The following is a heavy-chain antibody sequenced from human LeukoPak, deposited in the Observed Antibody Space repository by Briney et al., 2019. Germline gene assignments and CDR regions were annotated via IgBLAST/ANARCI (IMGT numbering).Heavy chain of an antibody. CDR3: ARGYCSGGSCFNYYHYGMDV. CDR2: IYYSGST. Sequence: SETLSLTCTVSGGSISSYYWSWIRQPPGKGLEWIGYIYYSGSTNYNPSLKSRVTISVDTSKNQFSLKLSSVTAADTAVYYCARGYCSGGSCFNYYHYGMDVWGQGTTVTVSS. D-gene: IGHD2-15*01. J-gene: IGHJ6*02. V-gene: IGHV4-59*01. CDR1: GGSISSYY.